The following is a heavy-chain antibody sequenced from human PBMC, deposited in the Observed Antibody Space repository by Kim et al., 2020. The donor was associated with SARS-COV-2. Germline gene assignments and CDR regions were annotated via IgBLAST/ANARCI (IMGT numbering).Heavy chain of an antibody. J-gene: IGHJ5*02. CDR3: ARDPRSSGWAVNWFDP. CDR1: GFTFSSYS. CDR2: ISSSSSYI. V-gene: IGHV3-21*01. Sequence: GGSLRLSCAASGFTFSSYSMNWVRQAPGKGLEWVSSISSSSSYIYYADSVKGRFTISRDNAKNSLYLQMNSLRAEDTVVYYCARDPRSSGWAVNWFDPWGQGTLVTVSS. D-gene: IGHD6-19*01.